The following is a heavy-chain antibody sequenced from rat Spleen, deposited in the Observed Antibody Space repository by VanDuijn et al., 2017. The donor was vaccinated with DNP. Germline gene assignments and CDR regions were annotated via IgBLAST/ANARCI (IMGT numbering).Heavy chain of an antibody. CDR1: GFTFSDFN. V-gene: IGHV5S10*01. Sequence: EVQLVESGGGLVQSGRSLKVSCAASGFTFSDFNMAWVRQAPKKGLEWVATISIDGGNTYYRDSVKGRFTISRDNTKNTQYLQMDSLRSEDTATYYCTTYYYWGQGVMVTVTS. CDR2: ISIDGGNT. CDR3: TTYYY. J-gene: IGHJ2*01.